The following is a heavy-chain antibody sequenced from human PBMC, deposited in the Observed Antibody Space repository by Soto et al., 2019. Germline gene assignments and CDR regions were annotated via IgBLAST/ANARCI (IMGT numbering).Heavy chain of an antibody. CDR1: GYSSAGYW. Sequence: GESLKISCKGSGYSSAGYWITWVRQKPGKGLEWMGRIDPSDSQTYYSPSFRGHVTISATKSITTVFLQWSSLRASDTAMYYCARQIYDSDTGPNFQYYFDSWGQGTPVTVSS. D-gene: IGHD3-22*01. J-gene: IGHJ4*02. CDR3: ARQIYDSDTGPNFQYYFDS. CDR2: IDPSDSQT. V-gene: IGHV5-10-1*01.